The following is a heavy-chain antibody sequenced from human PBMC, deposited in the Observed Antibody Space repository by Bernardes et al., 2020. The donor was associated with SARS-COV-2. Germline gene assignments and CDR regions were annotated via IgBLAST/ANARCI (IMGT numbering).Heavy chain of an antibody. D-gene: IGHD3-3*01. V-gene: IGHV3-23*01. CDR1: GFTFSSYA. J-gene: IGHJ4*02. CDR3: AKNPNFGVVITLLYYFDY. CDR2: ISGSGGST. Sequence: GGSLRLSCAASGFTFSSYAMSWVRQAPGKGLEWVSAISGSGGSTYYADSVKGRFTISRDNSKNTLYLQMNSLRAEDTAVYYCAKNPNFGVVITLLYYFDYWGQGTLVTVSS.